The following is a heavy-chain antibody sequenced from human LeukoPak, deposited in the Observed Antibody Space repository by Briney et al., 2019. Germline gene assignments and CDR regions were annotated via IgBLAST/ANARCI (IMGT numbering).Heavy chain of an antibody. D-gene: IGHD3-3*01. J-gene: IGHJ4*02. CDR2: IGSSGSTI. V-gene: IGHV3-11*01. CDR1: GFTFSDYY. Sequence: GGSLGLSCAASGFTFSDYYMSWIRQAPGKGLEWVSYIGSSGSTIYYADSVKGRFTISRDNAKNSLYLQMNSLRAEDTAVYYCARRLLEPYYFDYWGQGTLVTVSS. CDR3: ARRLLEPYYFDY.